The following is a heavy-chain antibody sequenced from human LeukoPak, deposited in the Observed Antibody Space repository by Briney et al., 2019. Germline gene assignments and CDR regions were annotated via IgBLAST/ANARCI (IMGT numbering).Heavy chain of an antibody. V-gene: IGHV3-48*01. CDR2: ISSSSSTI. CDR3: ARVSAAAGTFIYYYYYYMDV. J-gene: IGHJ6*03. D-gene: IGHD6-13*01. Sequence: GGSLRLSCAASGFTFSSYSMNWVRQAPGKGLEWVSYISSSSSTIYYADSVKGRFTISRDNAKNSLYLQMNSLRAEDTAVYYCARVSAAAGTFIYYYYYYMDVWGKGTTVTISS. CDR1: GFTFSSYS.